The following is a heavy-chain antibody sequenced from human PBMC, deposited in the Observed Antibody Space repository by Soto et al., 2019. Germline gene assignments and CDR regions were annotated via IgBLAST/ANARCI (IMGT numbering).Heavy chain of an antibody. CDR2: IIPIFGTA. D-gene: IGHD2-2*02. J-gene: IGHJ4*02. Sequence: QVQLVQSGAEVKKPGSSVKVSCKDSGGTFSSYAISWVRQAPGQGLEWMGGIIPIFGTANYAQKFQGRVTSTADESTSRACMELSGMRSDDKAVYYCASENRYAEIVVVPAAIHACVYWGEGTLITVSS. V-gene: IGHV1-69*01. CDR1: GGTFSSYA. CDR3: ASENRYAEIVVVPAAIHACVY.